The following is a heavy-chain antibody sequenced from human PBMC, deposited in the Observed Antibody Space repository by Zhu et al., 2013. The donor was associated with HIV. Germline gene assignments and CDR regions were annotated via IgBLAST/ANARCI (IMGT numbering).Heavy chain of an antibody. V-gene: IGHV4-39*07. CDR1: GGSISSSSYY. CDR3: ARAYSSSWFYGAFDI. CDR2: IYYSGST. J-gene: IGHJ3*02. D-gene: IGHD6-13*01. Sequence: QVQLQESGPGLVKPSETLSLTCTVSGGSISSSSYYWGWIRQPPGKGLEWIGSIYYSGSTYYNPSLRSRVTISVDTSKNQFSLKLSSVTAADTAVYYCARAYSSSWFYGAFDIWGQGTMVTVSS.